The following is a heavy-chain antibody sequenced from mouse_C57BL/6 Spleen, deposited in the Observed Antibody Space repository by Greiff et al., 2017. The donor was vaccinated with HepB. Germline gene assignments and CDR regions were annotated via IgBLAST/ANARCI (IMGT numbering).Heavy chain of an antibody. CDR3: AITTVVAPYWYFDV. CDR2: IDPANGNT. Sequence: VQLKESVAELVRPGASVKLSCTASGFNIKNTYMHWVKQRPEQGLEWIGRIDPANGNTKYAPKFQGKATITADTSSNTAYLQLSSLTSEDTAIYYCAITTVVAPYWYFDVWGTGTTVTVSS. D-gene: IGHD1-1*01. CDR1: GFNIKNTY. V-gene: IGHV14-3*01. J-gene: IGHJ1*03.